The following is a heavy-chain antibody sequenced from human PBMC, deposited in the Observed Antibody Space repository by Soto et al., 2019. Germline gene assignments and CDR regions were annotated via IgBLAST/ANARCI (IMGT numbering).Heavy chain of an antibody. D-gene: IGHD4-17*01. J-gene: IGHJ4*02. CDR2: INHSGST. V-gene: IGHV4-34*01. CDR1: GGSFSGYY. Sequence: KSXATLSLTCAVYGGSFSGYYWSWIRQPPGKGLEWIGEINHSGSTNYNPSLKSRVTISVDTSKNQFSLKLSSVTAADTAVYYCARTGYILRWYPLSYFDYWGQGTLVTVSS. CDR3: ARTGYILRWYPLSYFDY.